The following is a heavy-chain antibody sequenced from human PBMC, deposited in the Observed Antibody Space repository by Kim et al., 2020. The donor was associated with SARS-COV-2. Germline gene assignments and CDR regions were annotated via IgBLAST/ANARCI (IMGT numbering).Heavy chain of an antibody. CDR3: ASPQAIFGVVITPEAGDFDY. V-gene: IGHV3-30-3*01. Sequence: GGSLRLSCAASGFTFSSYAMHWVRQAPGKGLEWVAVISYDGSNKYYADSVKGRFTISRDNSKNTLYLQMNSLRAEDTAVYYCASPQAIFGVVITPEAGDFDYWGQGTLVTVSS. D-gene: IGHD3-3*01. CDR2: ISYDGSNK. J-gene: IGHJ4*02. CDR1: GFTFSSYA.